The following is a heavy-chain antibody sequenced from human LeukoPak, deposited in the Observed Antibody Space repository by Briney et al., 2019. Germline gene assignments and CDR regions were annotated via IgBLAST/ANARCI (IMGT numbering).Heavy chain of an antibody. V-gene: IGHV3-23*01. CDR2: VGTDSDT. D-gene: IGHD6-13*01. Sequence: GGSLRLSCAASGFTFRTSVFTWVRQSPGRGLEWVSTVGTDSDTYYADSVKGRFTISKDNSKNTVYLQMTGLRADDTAVYYCAKKTPGIHPFDSWGQGTLVTVSP. CDR3: AKKTPGIHPFDS. J-gene: IGHJ4*02. CDR1: GFTFRTSV.